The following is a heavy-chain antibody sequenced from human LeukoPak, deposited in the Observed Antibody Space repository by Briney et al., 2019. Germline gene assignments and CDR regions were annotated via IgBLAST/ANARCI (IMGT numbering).Heavy chain of an antibody. CDR3: ASTSRLYCSGGSCYSGSEGYWFDP. Sequence: SQTLSLTCAISGDSVSSNSAAWNWIRQSPSRGLEWLGRTYYRSKWYNDYAVSVKSRITINPDTSKNQFSLKLSSVTAADTAVYYCASTSRLYCSGGSCYSGSEGYWFDPWGQGTLVTVSS. V-gene: IGHV6-1*01. J-gene: IGHJ5*02. CDR1: GDSVSSNSAA. CDR2: TYYRSKWYN. D-gene: IGHD2-15*01.